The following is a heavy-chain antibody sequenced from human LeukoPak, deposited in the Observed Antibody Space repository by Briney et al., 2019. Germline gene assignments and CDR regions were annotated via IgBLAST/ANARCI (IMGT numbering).Heavy chain of an antibody. D-gene: IGHD2-21*01. J-gene: IGHJ4*02. CDR2: ISGSGGST. Sequence: GGPLRLSCAASGFTFSSYAMSWVRQAPGRGLEWVSSISGSGGSTFYADSVKGRFTISRDNSNNTLYLQVNGLRAEDTAVYYCAKRNSNWGQGTLVTVSS. CDR1: GFTFSSYA. CDR3: AKRNSN. V-gene: IGHV3-23*01.